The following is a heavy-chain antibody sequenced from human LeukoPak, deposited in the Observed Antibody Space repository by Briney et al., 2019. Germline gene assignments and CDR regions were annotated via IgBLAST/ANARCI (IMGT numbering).Heavy chain of an antibody. J-gene: IGHJ4*02. Sequence: GESLRLSWAASGFTFSNYAILWVRQAPGKGLEWVAVISYDGSSKNFADSVKGRFTISRDNSKNSLYLQMDSLRDDDTVVYSSGVNYWGQGTLVTVSS. V-gene: IGHV3-30-3*01. CDR2: ISYDGSSK. CDR1: GFTFSNYA. CDR3: GVNY. D-gene: IGHD3-16*02.